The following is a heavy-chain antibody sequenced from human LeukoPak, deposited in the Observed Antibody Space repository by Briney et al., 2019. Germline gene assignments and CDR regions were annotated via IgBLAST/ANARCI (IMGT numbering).Heavy chain of an antibody. Sequence: SETLSLTXTVSGGSISSGSYCWSWIRQPAGKGLEWIGRIYTSGSTNYNPSLKSRVTISVDTSKNQFSLKLSSVTAADTAVYYYAREGLYSENWFDPWGQGTLVTVSS. V-gene: IGHV4-61*02. CDR3: AREGLYSENWFDP. D-gene: IGHD3-10*02. CDR2: IYTSGST. CDR1: GGSISSGSYC. J-gene: IGHJ5*02.